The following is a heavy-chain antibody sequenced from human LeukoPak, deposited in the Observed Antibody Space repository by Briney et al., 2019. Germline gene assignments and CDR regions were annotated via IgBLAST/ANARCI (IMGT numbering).Heavy chain of an antibody. Sequence: PSETLSLTCTVSGGSINSGDYYWSWIRQPAGKPLEWIGRIYASGITIYKSSLESRVTISIDTSKNRFSLKLNSVTASDTAVYYCARLVDRLMFDYWGQGTQVTVSS. CDR3: ARLVDRLMFDY. CDR2: IYASGIT. CDR1: GGSINSGDYY. V-gene: IGHV4-61*02. D-gene: IGHD2-21*02. J-gene: IGHJ4*02.